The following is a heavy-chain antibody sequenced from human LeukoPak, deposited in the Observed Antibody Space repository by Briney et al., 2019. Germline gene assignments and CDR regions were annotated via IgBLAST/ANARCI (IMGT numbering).Heavy chain of an antibody. CDR3: VCLGLGGLSLD. D-gene: IGHD3-16*01. J-gene: IGHJ4*02. CDR2: VNSDGSGT. CDR1: GFIFSSYG. V-gene: IGHV3-74*01. Sequence: GGSLRLSCAASGFIFSSYGMHWVRQAPGKGLVWVSHVNSDGSGTDYADSVKGRFTISRDNAKNTLYLQMNSLRVEDTAVYYCVCLGLGGLSLDWGQGTLVTVSS.